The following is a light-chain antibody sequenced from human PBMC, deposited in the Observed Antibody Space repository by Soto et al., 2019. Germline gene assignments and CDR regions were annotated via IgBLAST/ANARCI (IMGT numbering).Light chain of an antibody. V-gene: IGLV2-14*01. Sequence: QSVLTQPASVSGSPGQSITISCTGTTSDVGSHNYVSWYQQHPGKAPKLMISNVSNRPSGVSNRFSGSKSGDTASLTISGLQAEDEADYYCLSYTTTSTYVFGTGTKVTVL. J-gene: IGLJ1*01. CDR1: TSDVGSHNY. CDR3: LSYTTTSTYV. CDR2: NVS.